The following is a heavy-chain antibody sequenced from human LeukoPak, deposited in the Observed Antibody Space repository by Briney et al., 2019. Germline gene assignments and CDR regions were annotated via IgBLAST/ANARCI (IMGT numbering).Heavy chain of an antibody. J-gene: IGHJ3*02. CDR2: IRSKANSYAT. CDR3: TRDDIVVVPAANDAFDI. CDR1: GFTFSDSS. Sequence: GRSLRLSCAASGFTFSDSSVHWVRQASGKGLEWVGRIRSKANSYATAYAASVKGRFTVSRDDSQNTAYLQMNSLKTEDTAVYYCTRDDIVVVPAANDAFDIWGQGTMVTVSS. D-gene: IGHD2-2*01. V-gene: IGHV3-73*01.